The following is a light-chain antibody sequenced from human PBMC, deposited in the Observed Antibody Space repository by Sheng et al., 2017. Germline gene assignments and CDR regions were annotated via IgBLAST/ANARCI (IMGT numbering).Light chain of an antibody. Sequence: QSVLTQSPSASGTPGQRVTISCSGSSSNIGSNYVYWYQQLPGTAPKLLIYRNNQRPSGVPDRFSGSKSGTSASLTITGLQTDDEAVYYCQSYDNGLSSWVFGGGTKVTVL. J-gene: IGLJ2*01. CDR2: RNN. CDR3: QSYDNGLSSWV. V-gene: IGLV1-47*01. CDR1: SSNIGSNY.